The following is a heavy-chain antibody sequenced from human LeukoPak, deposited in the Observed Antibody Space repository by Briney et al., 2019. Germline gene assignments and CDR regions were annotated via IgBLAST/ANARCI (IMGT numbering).Heavy chain of an antibody. CDR1: GYTFTRYG. CDR2: INTYSGNT. J-gene: IGHJ4*02. V-gene: IGHV1-18*01. Sequence: GASVKVSCKASGYTFTRYGINWVRQAPGQGLEWMGWINTYSGNTTDAQKFQGRVTMTTVTSTSTAFMELRSLRSDDTAVYYCATVLPSVYWGQGTLVTVSS. CDR3: ATVLPSVY.